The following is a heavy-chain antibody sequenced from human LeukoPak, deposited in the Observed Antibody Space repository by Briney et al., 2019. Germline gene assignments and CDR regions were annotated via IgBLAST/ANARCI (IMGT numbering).Heavy chain of an antibody. CDR1: GFTFSSYA. D-gene: IGHD3-22*01. J-gene: IGHJ4*02. Sequence: GGSLRLSWAASGFTFSSYAMSWVRQAPGKGLEWVSAISGSGGSTYYADSVKGRFTISRDNSKNTLYLQMNSLRAEDTAVYYCARSNYYDSSGYYPRFDYWGQGTLVTVSS. CDR3: ARSNYYDSSGYYPRFDY. CDR2: ISGSGGST. V-gene: IGHV3-23*01.